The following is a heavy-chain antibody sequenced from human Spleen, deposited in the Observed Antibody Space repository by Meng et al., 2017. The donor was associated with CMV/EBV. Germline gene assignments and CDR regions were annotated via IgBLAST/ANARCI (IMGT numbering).Heavy chain of an antibody. CDR2: LKQEGSEK. CDR3: ARDPYSTSWYRRNVDHYFDS. J-gene: IGHJ4*02. D-gene: IGHD6-13*01. V-gene: IGHV3-7*01. CDR1: GFMLNGDW. Sequence: GGSLRLSCAGSGFMLNGDWMNWVRQAPGKGLEWVANLKQEGSEKYYVDSVKGRFTISRDNAKNSVYLEMNSLSVEDTAVYYCARDPYSTSWYRRNVDHYFDSWGQGTLVTVSS.